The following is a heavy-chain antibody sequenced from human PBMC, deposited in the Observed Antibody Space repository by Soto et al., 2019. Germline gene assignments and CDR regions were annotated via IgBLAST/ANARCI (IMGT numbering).Heavy chain of an antibody. Sequence: GGSLRLSCAASGFTFSTYGMHWVRQAPGKGLEWVALISYDGGNKYYVDSVKGRFTISRDNSKNTLYLQMNSLRAEDTAVYYCAKASGLCSSNSCSREAYYYCGMDVWGQGTTVTVSS. CDR2: ISYDGGNK. V-gene: IGHV3-30*18. J-gene: IGHJ6*02. CDR3: AKASGLCSSNSCSREAYYYCGMDV. D-gene: IGHD2-2*01. CDR1: GFTFSTYG.